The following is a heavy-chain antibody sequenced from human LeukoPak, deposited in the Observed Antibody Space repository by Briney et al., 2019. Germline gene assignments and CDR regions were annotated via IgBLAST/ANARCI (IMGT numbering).Heavy chain of an antibody. CDR2: LGTNGDS. CDR1: GFSFSTYD. CDR3: VSFYETY. Sequence: GGSLRLSCVASGFSFSTYDMYWVRQAAGRGLEWVSALGTNGDSCYLGSVKGRFTISKDNAKNMVYLHMNSLRVDDTAVYYCVSFYETYWGRGTLVTVSS. V-gene: IGHV3-13*01. D-gene: IGHD2-2*01. J-gene: IGHJ4*02.